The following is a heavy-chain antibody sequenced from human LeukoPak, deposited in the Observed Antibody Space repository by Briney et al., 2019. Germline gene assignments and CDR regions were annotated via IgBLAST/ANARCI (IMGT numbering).Heavy chain of an antibody. CDR3: AKVPYSDYGSGRPPFMDV. Sequence: PGGSLRLSCAASGFTFTNYAMSWVRQAPGKGLEWVSTISDSGSSTYYADSVEGRFTISSDNYKNTLYLQMDSLRAEDTAIYYCAKVPYSDYGSGRPPFMDVWGQGTTVAVSS. D-gene: IGHD3-10*01. CDR1: GFTFTNYA. V-gene: IGHV3-23*01. J-gene: IGHJ6*02. CDR2: ISDSGSST.